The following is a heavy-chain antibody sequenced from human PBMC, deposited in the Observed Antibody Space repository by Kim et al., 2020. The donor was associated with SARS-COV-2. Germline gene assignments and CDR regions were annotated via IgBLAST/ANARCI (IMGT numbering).Heavy chain of an antibody. V-gene: IGHV1-18*04. CDR1: GYTFTSYG. J-gene: IGHJ6*02. D-gene: IGHD3-10*01. CDR3: ARGGTYYGSGSYYPLLYYYYYGMDV. CDR2: ISAYNGNT. Sequence: ASVKVSCKASGYTFTSYGISWVRQAPGQGLEWMGWISAYNGNTNYAQKLQGRVTMTTDTSTSTAYMELRSLRSDDTAVYYCARGGTYYGSGSYYPLLYYYYYGMDVWGQGTTVTVSS.